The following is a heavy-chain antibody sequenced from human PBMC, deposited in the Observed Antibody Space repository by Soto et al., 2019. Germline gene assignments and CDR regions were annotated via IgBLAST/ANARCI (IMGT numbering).Heavy chain of an antibody. V-gene: IGHV3-74*01. J-gene: IGHJ4*02. CDR3: AKDGREWLDAMEYCYFDY. D-gene: IGHD6-19*01. Sequence: GGSLRLSCVASGFTFSSDWMDWVRQAPGKGLVWVSRINSDGSNTNYADSVKGRFTISRDNSKNTLYLQMNSLRAEDTAVYYCAKDGREWLDAMEYCYFDYWGQGTLVTLSS. CDR2: INSDGSNT. CDR1: GFTFSSDW.